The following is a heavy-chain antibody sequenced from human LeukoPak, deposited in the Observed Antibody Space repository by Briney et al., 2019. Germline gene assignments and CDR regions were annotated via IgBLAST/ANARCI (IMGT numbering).Heavy chain of an antibody. Sequence: SQTLSLTCTVSGGSISSGDYYWSWIRQPPGKGLEWIGYIYYSGSTYYNPSLKSRVTISVDRSKNQFSLKLSSVTAADTAVYYCAREVAEDIVVVPAAITSQYYFDYWGQGTLVTVSS. V-gene: IGHV4-30-4*01. CDR1: GGSISSGDYY. CDR2: IYYSGST. J-gene: IGHJ4*02. D-gene: IGHD2-2*01. CDR3: AREVAEDIVVVPAAITSQYYFDY.